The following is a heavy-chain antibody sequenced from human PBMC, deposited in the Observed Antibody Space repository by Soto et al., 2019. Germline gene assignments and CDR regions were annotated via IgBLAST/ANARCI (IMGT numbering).Heavy chain of an antibody. J-gene: IGHJ4*02. Sequence: SETLSLTCTVSGGSISSPDSYWGWIRQPPGKGLEWIGSFHYSGSTYYNPSLKSRVTISVDTSKNQLSLRVTSVTAADTAVYYCARGFGRSHFDYWGQGTLVTVSS. D-gene: IGHD3-16*01. CDR2: FHYSGST. CDR1: GGSISSPDSY. V-gene: IGHV4-39*01. CDR3: ARGFGRSHFDY.